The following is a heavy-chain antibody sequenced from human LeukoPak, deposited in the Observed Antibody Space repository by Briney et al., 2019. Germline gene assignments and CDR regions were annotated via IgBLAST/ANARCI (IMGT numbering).Heavy chain of an antibody. CDR1: GFTFSSYW. Sequence: GGSLRLSCAASGFTFSSYWMSWVRQAPGKGLEWVANIKQDGSEKYYVDSVKGRFTISRDNAKNSLYLQMNSLRAEDTAVYYCAKAAARTIYYYYMDVWGKGTTVTVSS. D-gene: IGHD6-13*01. J-gene: IGHJ6*03. CDR3: AKAAARTIYYYYMDV. CDR2: IKQDGSEK. V-gene: IGHV3-7*03.